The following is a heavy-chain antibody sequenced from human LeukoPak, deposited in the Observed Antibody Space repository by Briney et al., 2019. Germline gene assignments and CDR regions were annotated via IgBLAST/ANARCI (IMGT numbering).Heavy chain of an antibody. J-gene: IGHJ4*02. V-gene: IGHV3-21*01. CDR3: ARESWVGATSPPDY. D-gene: IGHD1-26*01. CDR2: ISSSSSYI. CDR1: GFIFNNYG. Sequence: PGGSLRLSCAASGFIFNNYGLVWVRQAPGKGLEWVSSISSSSSYIYYADSVKGRFTISRDNAKNSLYLQMNSLRAEDTAVYYCARESWVGATSPPDYWGQGTLVTVSS.